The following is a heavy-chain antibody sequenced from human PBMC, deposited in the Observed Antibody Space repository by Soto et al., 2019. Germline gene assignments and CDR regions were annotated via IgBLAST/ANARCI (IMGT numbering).Heavy chain of an antibody. CDR3: ARDPRLGAVAGKGYFQH. Sequence: ASVKVSCKASGYTFTSYGISWVRQAPGQGLEWMGWISAYNGNTNYAQKLQGRVTMTTDTSTSTAYMELRSLRSDDTAVYYCARDPRLGAVAGKGYFQHWGQGTLVTVSS. J-gene: IGHJ1*01. D-gene: IGHD6-19*01. V-gene: IGHV1-18*01. CDR2: ISAYNGNT. CDR1: GYTFTSYG.